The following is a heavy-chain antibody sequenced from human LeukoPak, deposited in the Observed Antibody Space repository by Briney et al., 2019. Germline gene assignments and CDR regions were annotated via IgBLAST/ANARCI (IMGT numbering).Heavy chain of an antibody. J-gene: IGHJ4*02. CDR1: GGSFSGYY. D-gene: IGHD3-22*01. CDR3: ARDIDSSGYYFDY. Sequence: PSETLSLTCAVYGGSFSGYYWSWIRQPPGKGLEWIGEINHSGSTNYNPSLKSRVTISVDTSKNQFSLKLSSVTAADTAVYYCARDIDSSGYYFDYWGQGTLVTVSS. V-gene: IGHV4-34*01. CDR2: INHSGST.